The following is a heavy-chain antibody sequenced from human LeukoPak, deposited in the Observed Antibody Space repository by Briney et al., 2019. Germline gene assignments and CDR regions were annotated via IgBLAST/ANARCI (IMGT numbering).Heavy chain of an antibody. CDR3: ARVGAARIY. J-gene: IGHJ4*02. Sequence: LSLTCAVSGGSISSGGYSWSWIRQPPGKGLEWIGYIYHSGSTYYNPSLKSRVTISVDRSKNQFSLKLSSVTAADTAVYYCARVGAARIYWGQGTLVTVSS. D-gene: IGHD6-6*01. CDR2: IYHSGST. V-gene: IGHV4-30-2*01. CDR1: GGSISSGGYS.